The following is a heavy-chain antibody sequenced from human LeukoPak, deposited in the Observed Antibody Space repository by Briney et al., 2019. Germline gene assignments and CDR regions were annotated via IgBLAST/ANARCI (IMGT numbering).Heavy chain of an antibody. J-gene: IGHJ4*02. V-gene: IGHV5-51*01. Sequence: GESLQISCKGSGYSFTSYWIGWVRPMPGKGLEWMGIIYPGDSDTRYSPSFQGQVTISADKSISTAYLQWSSLKASDTAMYYCARLAGPIGSSSSSNSFDYWGQGTLVTVSS. CDR1: GYSFTSYW. CDR3: ARLAGPIGSSSSSNSFDY. D-gene: IGHD6-6*01. CDR2: IYPGDSDT.